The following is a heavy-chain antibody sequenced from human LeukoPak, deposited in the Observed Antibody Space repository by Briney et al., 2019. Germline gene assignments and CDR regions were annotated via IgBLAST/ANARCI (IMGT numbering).Heavy chain of an antibody. V-gene: IGHV4-39*01. CDR1: GGSMASSSYY. J-gene: IGHJ4*02. D-gene: IGHD2-2*01. CDR2: MYYSGST. CDR3: ARRGDCSSTSCPVGY. Sequence: SETLSLTCTVSGGSMASSSYYWGWIRQPPGKGLEWIATMYYSGSTYYNPSLKSRVTISVDTSKNQFSLILSSVTAADTAVYYCARRGDCSSTSCPVGYWGQGTLVTVSS.